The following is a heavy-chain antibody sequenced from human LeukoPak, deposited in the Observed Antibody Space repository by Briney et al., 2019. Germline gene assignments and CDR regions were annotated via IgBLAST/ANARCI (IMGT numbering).Heavy chain of an antibody. J-gene: IGHJ4*02. D-gene: IGHD5-18*01. V-gene: IGHV3-21*01. CDR2: ISSSSSYI. CDR1: GFTFSSHS. Sequence: GGSLRLSCAASGFTFSSHSMNWVRQAPGKGLEWVSSISSSSSYIYYADSVKGRFTISRDNAKNSLYLQMNSLRAEDTAVYYCARDIDTAMTNDYWGQGTLVTVSS. CDR3: ARDIDTAMTNDY.